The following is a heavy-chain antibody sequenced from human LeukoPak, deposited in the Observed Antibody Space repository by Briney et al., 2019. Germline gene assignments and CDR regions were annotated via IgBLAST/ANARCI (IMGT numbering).Heavy chain of an antibody. D-gene: IGHD3-22*01. CDR3: TSFSRYYYDRPIDY. V-gene: IGHV3-15*01. Sequence: GGSLRLSCAASGFTFSNAWMSWVRQAPGKGLEWVGRIKSKTDGGTTDYAAPVKGRFTISRDDSKNTLYLQMNSLKTEDTAVYYCTSFSRYYYDRPIDYWGQGTLVTVSS. J-gene: IGHJ4*02. CDR2: IKSKTDGGTT. CDR1: GFTFSNAW.